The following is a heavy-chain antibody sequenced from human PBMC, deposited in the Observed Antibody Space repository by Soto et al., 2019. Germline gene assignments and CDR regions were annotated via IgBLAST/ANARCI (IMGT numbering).Heavy chain of an antibody. D-gene: IGHD3-10*01. CDR2: IRSSGSTI. Sequence: QVQLVQSGAEVKRPGSSVKVSCKASGDTFSFYSINWVRQAPGKGLEWVSYIRSSGSTIYYADSVKGRFTISRDNAKNSLYLQMNSLRAEDTAVYYCARIGPPLDYWGQGTLVTVSS. CDR3: ARIGPPLDY. V-gene: IGHV3-11*01. CDR1: GDTFSFYS. J-gene: IGHJ4*02.